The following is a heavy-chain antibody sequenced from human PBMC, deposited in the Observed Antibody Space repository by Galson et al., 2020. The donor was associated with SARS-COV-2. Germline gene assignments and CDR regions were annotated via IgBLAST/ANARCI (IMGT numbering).Heavy chain of an antibody. CDR3: AKEESTFGAAASDY. CDR2: ISGSGGST. D-gene: IGHD6-13*01. V-gene: IGHV3-23*01. J-gene: IGHJ4*02. CDR1: GFTFSSYA. Sequence: GESLKISCAASGFTFSSYAMSWVRQAPGKGLEWVSAISGSGGSTYYADSVKGRFTISRDNSKNTLYLQMNSLRAEDTAVYYCAKEESTFGAAASDYWGQGTLVTVSS.